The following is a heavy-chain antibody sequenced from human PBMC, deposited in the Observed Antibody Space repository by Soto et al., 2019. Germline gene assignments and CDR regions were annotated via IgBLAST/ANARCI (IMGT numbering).Heavy chain of an antibody. CDR3: AKEGGPPYGLDF. CDR2: ISYGGSNK. Sequence: QVQLVESGGGVVQPGRSLRLSCAASGFTFSTYAMHWVRQAPGKGLEWVAVISYGGSNKYNADSVKGRFTISRDNSKNTLYLQMNSLRPEDTAVYYCAKEGGPPYGLDFWGQGNTITVYS. J-gene: IGHJ6*01. CDR1: GFTFSTYA. V-gene: IGHV3-30*18.